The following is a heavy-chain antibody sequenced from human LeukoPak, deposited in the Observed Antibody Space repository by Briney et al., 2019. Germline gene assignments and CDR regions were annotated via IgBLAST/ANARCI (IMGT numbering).Heavy chain of an antibody. D-gene: IGHD5/OR15-5a*01. J-gene: IGHJ4*02. V-gene: IGHV4-59*01. CDR3: ARGVYPTHFDY. CDR2: IYYSGST. CDR1: GGSIRSYY. Sequence: YPSETLSLTCTVSGGSIRSYYWSWIRQPPGKGLEWIGYIYYSGSTNYNPSLKSRVIVSVDTSKNRFSLKLSSVTAADTAVYYCARGVYPTHFDYWGQGTLVTVSS.